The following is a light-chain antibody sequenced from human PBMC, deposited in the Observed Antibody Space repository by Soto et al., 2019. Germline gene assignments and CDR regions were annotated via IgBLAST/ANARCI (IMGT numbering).Light chain of an antibody. CDR1: ESPSSSY. V-gene: IGKV3-20*01. CDR2: GVS. Sequence: EFVLPQSPATLSLSPGERATLSCRASESPSSSYFAWYQQKPGQAPRLLIYGVSSRATGIPDRFSGSGSGTDFTLTISRLEPEDFAVYFCQHYGTSPLTFGQGTKVDIK. CDR3: QHYGTSPLT. J-gene: IGKJ1*01.